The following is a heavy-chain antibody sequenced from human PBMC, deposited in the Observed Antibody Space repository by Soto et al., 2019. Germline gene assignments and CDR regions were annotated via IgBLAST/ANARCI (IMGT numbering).Heavy chain of an antibody. CDR1: GFTFSYFW. CDR2: VNPGGDEV. Sequence: EIRLVESGGGLVQPGGSRRLSCVGSGFTFSYFWMTWVRQAPGKGLEWVAAVNPGGDEVLYVESVKGRFTISRDNAKSTLSLQMKSLSVEDTAVFQCARGGIRGTLHLGLDSWGQGVLVAVSS. J-gene: IGHJ5*01. V-gene: IGHV3-7*01. D-gene: IGHD3-10*01. CDR3: ARGGIRGTLHLGLDS.